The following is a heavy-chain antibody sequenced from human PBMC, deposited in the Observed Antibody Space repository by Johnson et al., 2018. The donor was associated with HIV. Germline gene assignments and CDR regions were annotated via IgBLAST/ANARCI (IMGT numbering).Heavy chain of an antibody. CDR2: IYSGGST. CDR3: TTAGSSGSAHAFDI. Sequence: VQLVESGGGVVQPGRSLRLSCAASGFTVSSNYMSWVRQAPGKGLEWVSVIYSGGSTYYADSVKGRFTISRDNSKNTLYLQMNSLRAEDTATYYCTTAGSSGSAHAFDIWGQGTMVTVSS. V-gene: IGHV3-66*02. CDR1: GFTVSSNY. D-gene: IGHD3-22*01. J-gene: IGHJ3*02.